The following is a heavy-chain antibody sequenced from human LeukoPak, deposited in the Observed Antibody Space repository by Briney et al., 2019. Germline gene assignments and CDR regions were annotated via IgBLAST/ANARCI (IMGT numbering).Heavy chain of an antibody. J-gene: IGHJ4*02. D-gene: IGHD5-24*01. CDR2: VNHSGST. CDR3: ARDYRDGYNR. Sequence: SGTLSLTCAVYGGSFSGYYWSWIRQPPGKGLEWIGEVNHSGSTNYNPSLKSRVTISVDTSKNQFSLKLSSVTAADTAVYYCARDYRDGYNRWGQGTLVTVSS. V-gene: IGHV4-34*01. CDR1: GGSFSGYY.